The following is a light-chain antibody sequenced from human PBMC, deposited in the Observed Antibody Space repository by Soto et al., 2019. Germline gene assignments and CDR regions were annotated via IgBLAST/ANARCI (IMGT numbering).Light chain of an antibody. CDR2: SNN. J-gene: IGLJ1*01. V-gene: IGLV1-44*01. CDR1: SSNIGSNT. CDR3: AAWDDSLNVLV. Sequence: QSVLPQPPSASGTPGQRVTISCSGSSSNIGSNTVNWYQQLPGTAPKLLIYSNNQRPSGVPDRFSGSKSGTSASLAISGLQSEDEADYYCAAWDDSLNVLVFGTGT.